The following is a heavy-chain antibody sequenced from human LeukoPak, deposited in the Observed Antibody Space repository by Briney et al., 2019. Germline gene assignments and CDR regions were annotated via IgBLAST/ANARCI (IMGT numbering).Heavy chain of an antibody. CDR1: GFTFSNFW. D-gene: IGHD1-1*01. J-gene: IGHJ4*02. V-gene: IGHV3-7*01. Sequence: GGSLRLSCTASGFTFSNFWMGWVRQAPGKGLEWVANIKQDETEKFYLGSVKGRFTISRDNSKNTLYLQMNSLRAEDTAVYYCATLGRGLLDTEFDYWGQGTLVTVSS. CDR3: ATLGRGLLDTEFDY. CDR2: IKQDETEK.